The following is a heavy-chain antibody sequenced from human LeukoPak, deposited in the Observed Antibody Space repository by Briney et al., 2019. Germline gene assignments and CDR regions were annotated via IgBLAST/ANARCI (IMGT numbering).Heavy chain of an antibody. CDR2: IYFSETT. Sequence: SQTLSLTCTVSVVSFRDFTNYGAWFRHPPGKGLEWIASIYFSETTYNPPPKSRVTIAGDTSKNQFSLKLTSVTATDTAVYYCASPSKLVLSRGAFDIWGQGTMVTVSA. J-gene: IGHJ3*02. CDR3: ASPSKLVLSRGAFDI. V-gene: IGHV4-39*01. CDR1: VVSFRDFTNY. D-gene: IGHD3-10*01.